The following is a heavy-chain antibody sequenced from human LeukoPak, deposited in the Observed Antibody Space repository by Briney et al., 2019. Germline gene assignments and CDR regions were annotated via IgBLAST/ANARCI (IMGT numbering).Heavy chain of an antibody. J-gene: IGHJ6*02. D-gene: IGHD1-26*01. V-gene: IGHV4-4*07. Sequence: SETLSLTCTVSGGSISSYYWSWIRQPAGKGLEWIGRIYTSGSTNHNPSLKSRVTMSVDTSKNQFSLKLSSVTAADTAVYYCASDGVGYYYYGMDVWGQGTTVTVSS. CDR3: ASDGVGYYYYGMDV. CDR1: GGSISSYY. CDR2: IYTSGST.